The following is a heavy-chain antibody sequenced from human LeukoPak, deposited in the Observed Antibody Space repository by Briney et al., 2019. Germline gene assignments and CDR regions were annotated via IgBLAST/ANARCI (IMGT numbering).Heavy chain of an antibody. D-gene: IGHD1-7*01. CDR2: ISGSGGST. Sequence: PGGSLRLSCAASGFTFSSYAMSWVRQAPGKGLEWVSAISGSGGSTYYADSVKGRFTISRDNSKNTLYLQMNGLRAEDTAVYYCAKFPGYNWNYWFDPWGQGTLVTVSS. V-gene: IGHV3-23*01. J-gene: IGHJ5*02. CDR3: AKFPGYNWNYWFDP. CDR1: GFTFSSYA.